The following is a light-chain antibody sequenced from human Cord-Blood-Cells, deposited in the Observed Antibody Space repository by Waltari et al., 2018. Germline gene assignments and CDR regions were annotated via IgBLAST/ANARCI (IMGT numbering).Light chain of an antibody. CDR3: QQYNNWPPWT. CDR2: GAS. J-gene: IGKJ1*01. CDR1: QSVSSN. V-gene: IGKV3-15*01. Sequence: EIVMTQSPATLSVSPGERATLSGRARQSVSSNLAWYQQKPAQDPRHLIYGASNRATGIPARFSDSGSGTEFTLTISSLQSEDFAVYYCQQYNNWPPWTFGQGTKVEIK.